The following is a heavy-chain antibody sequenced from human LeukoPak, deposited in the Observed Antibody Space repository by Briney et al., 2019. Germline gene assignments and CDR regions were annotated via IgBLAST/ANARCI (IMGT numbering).Heavy chain of an antibody. J-gene: IGHJ4*02. CDR2: IHSSETT. V-gene: IGHV4-4*07. Sequence: SETLSLTCSVSGGSINSDFWTWIRQPAGKGLEWIGRIHSSETTIYSPSLKSRVTMSLDTAKKQFSLKVTSVTAADTAVYYCARAGFALAPHRGTPFDYWGQGTLVTVSS. D-gene: IGHD6-6*01. CDR1: GGSINSDF. CDR3: ARAGFALAPHRGTPFDY.